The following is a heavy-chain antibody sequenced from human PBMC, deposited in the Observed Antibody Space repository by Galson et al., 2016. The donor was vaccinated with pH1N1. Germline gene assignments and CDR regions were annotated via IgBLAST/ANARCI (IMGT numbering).Heavy chain of an antibody. CDR1: GGSISSGGYY. CDR2: IFYGGST. D-gene: IGHD3-16*01. Sequence: TLSLTCTVSGGSISSGGYYWSWIRQHPGKGLEWIGYIFYGGSTYNNPSLKSRVTISVDTSKNKFSLKLSSVTAAATAVYYCARVPGGEQLYYFDYWGQGTLVTVSS. V-gene: IGHV4-31*03. CDR3: ARVPGGEQLYYFDY. J-gene: IGHJ4*02.